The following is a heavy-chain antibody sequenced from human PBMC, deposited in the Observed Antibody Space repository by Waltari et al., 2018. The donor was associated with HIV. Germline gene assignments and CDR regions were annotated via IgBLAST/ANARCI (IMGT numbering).Heavy chain of an antibody. CDR1: GFTFSMYS. V-gene: IGHV3-48*01. D-gene: IGHD6-19*01. Sequence: EVHLVESGGGQVQPGGSLRLSCAASGFTFSMYSMNWVRQAPGKGLEWVSYIRKDNSFTYDADSVKGRFTISRDNAKKSLFLQMNSLRADDTAVYYCARDGDSSGLDYWGQGTLVTVSS. J-gene: IGHJ4*02. CDR3: ARDGDSSGLDY. CDR2: IRKDNSFT.